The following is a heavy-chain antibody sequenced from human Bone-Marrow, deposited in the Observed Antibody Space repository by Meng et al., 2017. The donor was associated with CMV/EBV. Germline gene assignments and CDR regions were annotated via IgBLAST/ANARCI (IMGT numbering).Heavy chain of an antibody. CDR3: ARASAYCTRTRCSKYFQH. J-gene: IGHJ1*01. CDR2: ISGSDSST. D-gene: IGHD2-2*01. Sequence: GESLKISCAASGFTFSTYAMSWVRQAPGKGLEWGSAISGSDSSTNYADSVKGRLTISRDNSKNTLYLQMNSLRAEDTAVYYCARASAYCTRTRCSKYFQHWGQGTLVTVSS. V-gene: IGHV3-23*01. CDR1: GFTFSTYA.